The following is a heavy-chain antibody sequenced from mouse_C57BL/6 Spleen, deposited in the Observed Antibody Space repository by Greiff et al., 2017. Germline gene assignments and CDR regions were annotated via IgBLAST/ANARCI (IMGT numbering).Heavy chain of an antibody. J-gene: IGHJ4*01. D-gene: IGHD2-4*01. CDR3: ARVYYDDDGYAMDY. V-gene: IGHV2-6*01. CDR1: GFSLTSYG. Sequence: VKVEESGPGLVAPSQCLSITCTVSGFSLTSYGVDWVRQSPGKGLEWLGVIWGVGSTNYNSALKSRLSISKDNSKSQVFLKMNSLQADDTAMYYCARVYYDDDGYAMDYWGQGTSVTVSS. CDR2: IWGVGST.